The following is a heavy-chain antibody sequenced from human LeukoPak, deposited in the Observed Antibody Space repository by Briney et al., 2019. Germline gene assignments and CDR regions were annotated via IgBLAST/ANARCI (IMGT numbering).Heavy chain of an antibody. CDR2: ISGSGGST. D-gene: IGHD4-17*01. Sequence: GGSLRLSCAASGFTFDDYGMSWVRQAPGKGLEWVSGISGSGGSTYYADSVKGRFTISRDNSKNTLYPQMNSLRAEDTAVYYCARETGSAVGSTDFDHWGQGTLVTVSS. CDR1: GFTFDDYG. V-gene: IGHV3-23*01. CDR3: ARETGSAVGSTDFDH. J-gene: IGHJ4*02.